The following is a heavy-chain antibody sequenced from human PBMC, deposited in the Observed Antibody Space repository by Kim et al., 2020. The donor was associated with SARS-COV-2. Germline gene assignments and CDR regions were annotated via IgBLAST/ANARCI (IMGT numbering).Heavy chain of an antibody. V-gene: IGHV3-48*03. D-gene: IGHD6-13*01. CDR1: GFTFSSYE. CDR3: ARDPYSSSYNYYGMDG. CDR2: ISSSGSTI. J-gene: IGHJ6*02. Sequence: GGSLRLSCAASGFTFSSYEMNWVRQAPGKGLEWVSYISSSGSTIYYADSVKGRFTISRDNAKNSLYLQMNSLRAEDTAVYYCARDPYSSSYNYYGMDGWGQGPTPTVSS.